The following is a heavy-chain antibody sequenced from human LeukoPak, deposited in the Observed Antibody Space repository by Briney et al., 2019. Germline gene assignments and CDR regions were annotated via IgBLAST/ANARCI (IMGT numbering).Heavy chain of an antibody. J-gene: IGHJ5*02. CDR2: IIPIFGTA. CDR3: ARVPDNGFGYCSGGSCYRFDP. V-gene: IGHV1-69*13. CDR1: GGTFSSYA. Sequence: SVKVSCTASGGTFSSYAISWVRQAPGQGLEWMGGIIPIFGTANYAQKFQGRVTITADESTSTAYMELSSLRSEDTAVYYCARVPDNGFGYCSGGSCYRFDPWGQGTLVTVSS. D-gene: IGHD2-15*01.